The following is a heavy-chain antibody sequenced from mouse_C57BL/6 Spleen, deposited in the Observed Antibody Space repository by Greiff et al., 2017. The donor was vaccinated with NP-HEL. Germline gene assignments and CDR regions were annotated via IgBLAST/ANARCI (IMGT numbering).Heavy chain of an antibody. J-gene: IGHJ2*01. D-gene: IGHD1-1*01. Sequence: QVQLQESGAELVRPGASVTLSCKASGYTFTDYEMHWVKQTPVHGLEWIGAIDPETGGTAYNQKFKGKAILTADKSSSTAYMELRSLTSEDSAVSYCTSAATVVAPYSFDYWGQGTTLTVSS. V-gene: IGHV1-15*01. CDR3: TSAATVVAPYSFDY. CDR2: IDPETGGT. CDR1: GYTFTDYE.